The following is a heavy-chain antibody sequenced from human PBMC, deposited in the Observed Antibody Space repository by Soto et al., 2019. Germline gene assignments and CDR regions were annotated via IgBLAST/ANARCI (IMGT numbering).Heavy chain of an antibody. CDR1: GYTFTSYD. J-gene: IGHJ4*02. CDR3: AREGTIRGDDS. CDR2: MNPNSGNT. Sequence: QVQLVQSGAEVKKPGASVRVSCKASGYTFTSYDINWVRQATGQGLEWMGWMNPNSGNTGYAQKFQGRVTITRNTPISTPYMELSTLRSEYTAVYYFAREGTIRGDDSWGQGSLVNVSS. D-gene: IGHD2-2*02. V-gene: IGHV1-8*01.